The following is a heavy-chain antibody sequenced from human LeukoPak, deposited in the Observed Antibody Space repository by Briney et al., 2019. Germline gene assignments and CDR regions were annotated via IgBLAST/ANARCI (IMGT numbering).Heavy chain of an antibody. CDR2: IYTSGST. CDR1: GGSISSSSYY. Sequence: SETLSLTCTVSGGSISSSSYYWSWIRQPAGKGLEWIGRIYTSGSTNYNPSLKSRVTMSVDMSKNQFSLKLSSVTAADTAVYYCARQGSYGDYMLVDYWGQGTRVTVSS. J-gene: IGHJ4*02. CDR3: ARQGSYGDYMLVDY. V-gene: IGHV4-61*02. D-gene: IGHD4-17*01.